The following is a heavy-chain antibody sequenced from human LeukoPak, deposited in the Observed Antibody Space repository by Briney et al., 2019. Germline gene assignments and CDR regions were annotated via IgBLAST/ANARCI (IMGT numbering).Heavy chain of an antibody. CDR1: GGSISSGGYS. J-gene: IGHJ4*02. CDR3: AREGARGPYYFDY. Sequence: TLSLTFAVSGGSISSGGYSWSWIRPPPGKGLEWIGYIYHSGSTYYNPSLKSRVTISVDRSKNQFSLKLSSVTAADTAVYYCAREGARGPYYFDYWGQGTLVTVSS. V-gene: IGHV4-30-2*01. CDR2: IYHSGST. D-gene: IGHD4/OR15-4a*01.